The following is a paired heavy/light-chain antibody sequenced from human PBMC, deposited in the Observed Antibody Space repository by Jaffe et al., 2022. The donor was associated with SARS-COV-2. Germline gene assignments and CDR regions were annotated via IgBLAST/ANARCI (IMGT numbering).Heavy chain of an antibody. CDR1: GFTFSSYA. Sequence: EVQLLESGGGLVQPGGSLRLSCAASGFTFSSYAMSWVRQAAGKGLEWVSSISGSGGSIYYADSVKGRFTISRDSSKNTLYLQMNSLRGEDTAVYYCARDPGIAVDGTPHFDYWGQGTLVTVSS. V-gene: IGHV3-23*01. CDR2: ISGSGGSI. J-gene: IGHJ4*02. D-gene: IGHD6-19*01. CDR3: ARDPGIAVDGTPHFDY.
Light chain of an antibody. J-gene: IGLJ2*01. V-gene: IGLV3-21*04. Sequence: SYVLTQPPSVSVAPGKTARITCGGNNIGSKSVHWYQQRPGQAPVLVIYYDSDRPSGIPERFSGSNSGNTATLTISRVEAGDEADYYCQVWDSSSDHVVFGGGTKLTVL. CDR1: NIGSKS. CDR3: QVWDSSSDHVV. CDR2: YDS.